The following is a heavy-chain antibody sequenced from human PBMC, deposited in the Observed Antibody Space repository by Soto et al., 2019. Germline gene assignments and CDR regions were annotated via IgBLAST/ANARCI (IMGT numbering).Heavy chain of an antibody. D-gene: IGHD2-2*01. CDR3: ARAWLCSRNNCYVDIMDI. V-gene: IGHV1-18*01. J-gene: IGHJ6*02. Sequence: VASVKVSCKASGYTFINYGISWVRQAPGQGLERMGWTTTYNGNTNYAQKLQDRVTMTTDTSTSTVYMELRSLRSDDTAVYYCARAWLCSRNNCYVDIMDIWGHGTPATVSS. CDR1: GYTFINYG. CDR2: TTTYNGNT.